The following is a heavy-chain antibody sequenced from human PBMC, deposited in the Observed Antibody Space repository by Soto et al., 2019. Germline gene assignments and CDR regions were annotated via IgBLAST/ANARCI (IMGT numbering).Heavy chain of an antibody. CDR3: ASEIYSSGNNWFDP. J-gene: IGHJ5*02. V-gene: IGHV1-69*13. Sequence: SVKVSCKASGGTFSSYAISWVRQAPGQGLEWMGGIIPIFGTANYAQKFQGRVTITADESTSTAYMELSSLRSEDTAVYYCASEIYSSGNNWFDPWGQGTLVTVSS. CDR2: IIPIFGTA. D-gene: IGHD3-22*01. CDR1: GGTFSSYA.